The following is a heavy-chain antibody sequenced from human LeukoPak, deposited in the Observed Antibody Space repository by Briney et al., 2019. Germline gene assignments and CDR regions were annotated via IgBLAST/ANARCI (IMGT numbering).Heavy chain of an antibody. V-gene: IGHV3-33*01. Sequence: GGSLRLSCAVSGFTFSSYGFQWVRQAPDKGLEWVALIWYDGSKKVYADSVTGRFTISRDDSKNMLYLQLNSLRAEDTAFYHCARYSGNWDHGTAFFDIWGQGTMVTVSS. J-gene: IGHJ3*02. CDR2: IWYDGSKK. CDR3: ARYSGNWDHGTAFFDI. CDR1: GFTFSSYG. D-gene: IGHD7-27*01.